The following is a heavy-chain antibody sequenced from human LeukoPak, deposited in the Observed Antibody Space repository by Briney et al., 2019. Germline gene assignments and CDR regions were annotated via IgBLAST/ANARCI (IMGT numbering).Heavy chain of an antibody. V-gene: IGHV4-4*02. CDR3: AKSNGYGLVDI. D-gene: IGHD3-10*01. J-gene: IGHJ3*02. CDR2: IYHSGST. Sequence: PSETLSLTCAVSGGSISSSNWWSWVRQPPGKGLEWIGEIYHSGSTYYSPSLRSRVTISLDTSRNRFSLKLNSVTAADTAVYYCAKSNGYGLVDIWGQGTMVTVSS. CDR1: GGSISSSNW.